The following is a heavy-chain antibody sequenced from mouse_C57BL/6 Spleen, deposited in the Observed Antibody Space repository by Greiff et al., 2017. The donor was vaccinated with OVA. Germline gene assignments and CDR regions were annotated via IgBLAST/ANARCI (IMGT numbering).Heavy chain of an antibody. Sequence: VQLQQSGPELVKPGASVKISCKASGYTFTDYYMNWVKQSHGKSLEWIGDINPNNGGTSYNQKFKGKATLTVDKSSSTAYMGLRSLTSEDSAVYYCARKLLYAMDYWGQGTSVTVSS. CDR2: INPNNGGT. CDR3: ARKLLYAMDY. V-gene: IGHV1-26*01. J-gene: IGHJ4*01. CDR1: GYTFTDYY.